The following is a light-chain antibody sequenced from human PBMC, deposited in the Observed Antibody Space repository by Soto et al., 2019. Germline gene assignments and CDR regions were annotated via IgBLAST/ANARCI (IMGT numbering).Light chain of an antibody. CDR3: PQYSNLIT. CDR1: QDVSNY. Sequence: IQMTQSPSSLSAFVGHTVSITCQASQDVSNYLNWYQQKLGKDPKLLIYDESNLETGVQSRFSGSGSGTYFSFTISSLQPEDFATYYRPQYSNLITLGQGKRLELK. CDR2: DES. J-gene: IGKJ5*01. V-gene: IGKV1-33*01.